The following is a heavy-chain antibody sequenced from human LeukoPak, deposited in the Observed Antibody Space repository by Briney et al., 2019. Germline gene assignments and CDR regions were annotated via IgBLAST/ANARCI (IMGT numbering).Heavy chain of an antibody. Sequence: SETLSLTCAVSGYSISSGYYWGWIRQPPGKGLEWIGSIYHSGSTYYNPSLKSRVTISVDTSKNQFSLKLSSVTAADTAVYYCASEIEGATSEFGYWGQGTLVTVSS. J-gene: IGHJ4*02. CDR1: GYSISSGYY. V-gene: IGHV4-38-2*01. D-gene: IGHD1-26*01. CDR3: ASEIEGATSEFGY. CDR2: IYHSGST.